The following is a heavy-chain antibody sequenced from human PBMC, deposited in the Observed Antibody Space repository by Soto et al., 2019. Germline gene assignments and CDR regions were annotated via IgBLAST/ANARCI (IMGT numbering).Heavy chain of an antibody. CDR1: GFTFSGQA. V-gene: IGHV3-23*01. CDR2: ISGSGGTT. D-gene: IGHD3-22*01. J-gene: IGHJ4*02. Sequence: GGSLRLSCAASGFTFSGQAMSWVRQAPGKGLEWVSVISGSGGTTYYADSVKGRFTVSRDNSKNSLYLQMNSLRAEDTAIYYCAKIYYDSSGFYSGQYYFDSWGQGTLVTVSS. CDR3: AKIYYDSSGFYSGQYYFDS.